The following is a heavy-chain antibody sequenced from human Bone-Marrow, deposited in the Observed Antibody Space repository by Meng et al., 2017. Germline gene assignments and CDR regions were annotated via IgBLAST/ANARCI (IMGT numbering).Heavy chain of an antibody. Sequence: ASVKVSCKASGYTFTSYGISWVRQAPGQGLEWMGWISAYNGNTNYAQKLQGRVTMTTDTSTSTAYMELRSLRSDDTAVYYCARGGLYCTNGVCYWYYFDYWGQRTLVTVSS. J-gene: IGHJ4*02. CDR1: GYTFTSYG. V-gene: IGHV1-18*01. CDR3: ARGGLYCTNGVCYWYYFDY. CDR2: ISAYNGNT. D-gene: IGHD2-8*01.